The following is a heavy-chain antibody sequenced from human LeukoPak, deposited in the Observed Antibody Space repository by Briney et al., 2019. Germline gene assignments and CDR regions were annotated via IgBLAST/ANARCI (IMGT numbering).Heavy chain of an antibody. CDR1: GFTFTNYW. CDR3: ARDKIVGATHLDY. Sequence: PGGSLRLSCAVSGFTFTNYWMRWVRQAPGKGLEWVANIKQDGSEKYYVDSVKGRFTISRDNAKNSLYLQMNSLRAEGTAVYYCARDKIVGATHLDYWGQGTLVTVSS. D-gene: IGHD1-26*01. J-gene: IGHJ4*02. CDR2: IKQDGSEK. V-gene: IGHV3-7*01.